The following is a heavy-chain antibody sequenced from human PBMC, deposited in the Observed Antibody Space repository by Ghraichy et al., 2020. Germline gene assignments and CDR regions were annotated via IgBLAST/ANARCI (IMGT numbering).Heavy chain of an antibody. CDR3: AKDNPAYCGGDCYSTSDAFDI. CDR1: GFTFSSYA. D-gene: IGHD2-21*02. Sequence: GGSLRLSCAASGFTFSSYAMSWVRQAPGKRLEWVSAISGSGGSTYYADSVKGRFTISRDNSKNTLYLQMNSLRAEDTAVYYCAKDNPAYCGGDCYSTSDAFDIWGQGTMVTVSS. V-gene: IGHV3-23*01. J-gene: IGHJ3*02. CDR2: ISGSGGST.